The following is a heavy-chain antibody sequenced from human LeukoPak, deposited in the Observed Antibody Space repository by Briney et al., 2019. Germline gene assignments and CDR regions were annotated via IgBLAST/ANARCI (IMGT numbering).Heavy chain of an antibody. J-gene: IGHJ4*02. Sequence: SVQVSCQASGYTFPSYGISWVRPAPGQGLEWMGWLSAYNGNTNYAQKLQGRVTMTTDTSTSTAYMELRSLRSDDTAVYYCGRYDDSSGYYQFDYWGQGTLVTVSS. CDR2: LSAYNGNT. D-gene: IGHD3-22*01. CDR3: GRYDDSSGYYQFDY. V-gene: IGHV1-18*01. CDR1: GYTFPSYG.